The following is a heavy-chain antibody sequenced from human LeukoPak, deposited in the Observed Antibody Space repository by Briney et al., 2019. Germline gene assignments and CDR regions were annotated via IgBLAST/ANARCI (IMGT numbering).Heavy chain of an antibody. J-gene: IGHJ4*02. V-gene: IGHV4-39*01. D-gene: IGHD3-3*01. Sequence: PSETLSLTCTVSGGSISSSTYYWGWIRQAPGKGPEWMGTIYYSGSTYYNPSLNSRVTISVDTSKNQFSLKLSSVTAADTAVYYCARRIYDFWSGFDYWGQGTLVTVSS. CDR3: ARRIYDFWSGFDY. CDR1: GGSISSSTYY. CDR2: IYYSGST.